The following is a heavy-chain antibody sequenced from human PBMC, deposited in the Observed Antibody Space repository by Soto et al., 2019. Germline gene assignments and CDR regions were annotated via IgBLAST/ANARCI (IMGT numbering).Heavy chain of an antibody. D-gene: IGHD3-22*01. V-gene: IGHV3-30*18. J-gene: IGHJ4*02. Sequence: QVQLVESGGGVVQPGRSLRLSCAASGFTFSSYGMHWVRQAPGKGLEWVAVISYDGSNKYYADSVKGRFTISRDNYKNTLYLQMNSLRAEDTAVYYCAKDVDFNYYDSSGYYCPDYWGQGTLVTVSS. CDR3: AKDVDFNYYDSSGYYCPDY. CDR2: ISYDGSNK. CDR1: GFTFSSYG.